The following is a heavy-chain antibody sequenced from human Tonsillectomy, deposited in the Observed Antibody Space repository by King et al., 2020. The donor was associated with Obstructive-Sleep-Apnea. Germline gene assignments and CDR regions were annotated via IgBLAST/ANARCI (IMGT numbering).Heavy chain of an antibody. D-gene: IGHD4-23*01. CDR3: ARGGGNSILSPFDY. J-gene: IGHJ4*02. Sequence: VQLVESGGGLVQPGGSLRLSCAASGFTVSSNYMSWVRPAPGKGLEWGSVIYSGGITYYADSVRGRFTISRDNSKNTLYLQMNSLRAGDTAVYYCARGGGNSILSPFDYWGQGTLVTVSS. CDR2: IYSGGIT. CDR1: GFTVSSNY. V-gene: IGHV3-66*01.